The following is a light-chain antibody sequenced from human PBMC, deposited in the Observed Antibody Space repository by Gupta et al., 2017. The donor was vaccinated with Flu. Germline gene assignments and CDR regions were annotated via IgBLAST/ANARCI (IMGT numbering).Light chain of an antibody. CDR1: QSISSY. Sequence: DIQMSQSPSSLSASVGDRVTITCRASQSISSYLNWYQQKPGKAPKLLIYAASSLQSGVPSRFSGSGSGTDFTLTISSLQPEDFATYYCQQRHSTPPYTFGQGTKLEIK. J-gene: IGKJ2*01. CDR3: QQRHSTPPYT. CDR2: AAS. V-gene: IGKV1-39*01.